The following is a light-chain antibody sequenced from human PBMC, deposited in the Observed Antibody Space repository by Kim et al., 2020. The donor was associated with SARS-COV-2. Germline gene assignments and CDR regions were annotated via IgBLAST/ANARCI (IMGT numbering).Light chain of an antibody. Sequence: SVSVRHRATLTCRTSQSISSWLAWYQEKPGRAHKLLIYNVSSLKSGIPSRFRGSRSETEFTLTISSLQPDDFATYYCQQYNSYSYTCGQGTKLEI. CDR2: NVS. CDR3: QQYNSYSYT. V-gene: IGKV1-5*03. J-gene: IGKJ2*01. CDR1: QSISSW.